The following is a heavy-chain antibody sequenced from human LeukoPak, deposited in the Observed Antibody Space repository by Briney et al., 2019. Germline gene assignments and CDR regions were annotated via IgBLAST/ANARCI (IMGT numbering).Heavy chain of an antibody. CDR2: ISSGNSYI. Sequence: GGSLRLSCAASGFTFSSYSMNWVRQAPGKGLEWVSSISSGNSYIYYADSVKGRFTVSRDNAKNSLYLQMNSLKTEDTAVYYCITPLPYSAQGGQGTLVTVSS. J-gene: IGHJ4*02. CDR1: GFTFSSYS. CDR3: ITPLPYSAQ. V-gene: IGHV3-21*03. D-gene: IGHD2-21*01.